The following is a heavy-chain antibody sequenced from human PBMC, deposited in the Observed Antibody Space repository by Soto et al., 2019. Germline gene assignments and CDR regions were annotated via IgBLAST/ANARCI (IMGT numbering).Heavy chain of an antibody. Sequence: QVQLVESGGGVVQSGRSLRLSCAASGFTFSSYAMHWVRQAPGKGLEWVAVISSDGNNKYYAGSVKGRFTISRDNSKNTLYLQMNSLRAEDTAVYYCARMGWAVAGSYYFDYWGQGTLVTVSS. V-gene: IGHV3-30-3*01. D-gene: IGHD6-19*01. J-gene: IGHJ4*02. CDR1: GFTFSSYA. CDR2: ISSDGNNK. CDR3: ARMGWAVAGSYYFDY.